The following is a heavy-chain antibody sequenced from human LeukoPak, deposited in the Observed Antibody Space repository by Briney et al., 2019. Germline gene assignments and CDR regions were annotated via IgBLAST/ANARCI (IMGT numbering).Heavy chain of an antibody. D-gene: IGHD6-19*01. V-gene: IGHV1-18*01. CDR3: ARVGSGWHPDPIDY. J-gene: IGHJ4*02. Sequence: GVSVKLSCKPSRGTFSSYAISWVRQSPGQRVECWGWIRGDNGNTNYAQKFQGRVTMTTETSTSTAYMELGSLGSDETAVYYCARVGSGWHPDPIDYWGQGTLVTVYS. CDR2: IRGDNGNT. CDR1: RGTFSSYA.